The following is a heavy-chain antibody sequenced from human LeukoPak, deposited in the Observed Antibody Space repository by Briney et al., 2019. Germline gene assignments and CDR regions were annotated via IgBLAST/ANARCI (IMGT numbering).Heavy chain of an antibody. V-gene: IGHV4-39*07. CDR1: GGSISSSSYY. D-gene: IGHD3-22*01. CDR2: IYYSGST. Sequence: SETLSLTCTVSGGSISSSSYYWGWIRQPPGKGLEWIGSIYYSGSTYYNPSLKSRVTISVDTSKNQFSLKLSSVTAADTAVHYCARDGGYYYDSSGYFDYWGQGTLVTVSS. CDR3: ARDGGYYYDSSGYFDY. J-gene: IGHJ4*02.